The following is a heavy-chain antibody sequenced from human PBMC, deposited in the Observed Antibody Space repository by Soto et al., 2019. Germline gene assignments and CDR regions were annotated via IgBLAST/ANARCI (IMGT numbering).Heavy chain of an antibody. Sequence: GSLRLSCAASGFTFSSYEMNWVRQAPGKGLEWVSYISSSGSTIYYADSVKGRFTISRDNAKNSLYLQMNSLRAEDTAVYYCARVFSPSSSGSKKRDYYFDYWGQGTLVTVS. CDR2: ISSSGSTI. D-gene: IGHD6-19*01. J-gene: IGHJ4*02. V-gene: IGHV3-48*03. CDR3: ARVFSPSSSGSKKRDYYFDY. CDR1: GFTFSSYE.